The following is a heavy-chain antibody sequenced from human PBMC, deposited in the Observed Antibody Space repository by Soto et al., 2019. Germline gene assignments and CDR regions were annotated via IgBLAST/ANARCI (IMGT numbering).Heavy chain of an antibody. CDR2: ISSSSSTI. CDR3: ARDVLLSITIFGVVSPDYGMDV. CDR1: GFTFSSYS. V-gene: IGHV3-48*02. D-gene: IGHD3-3*01. Sequence: GGSLRLSCTASGFTFSSYSMNWVRQAPGKGLEWVSYISSSSSTIYYADSVKGRFTISRDNAKNSLYLQMNSLRDEDTAVYYCARDVLLSITIFGVVSPDYGMDVWGQGTTVTVSS. J-gene: IGHJ6*02.